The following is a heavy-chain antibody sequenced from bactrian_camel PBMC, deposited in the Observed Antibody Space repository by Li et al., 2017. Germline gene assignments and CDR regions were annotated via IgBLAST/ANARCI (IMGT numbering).Heavy chain of an antibody. J-gene: IGHJ4*01. D-gene: IGHD2*01. CDR1: GPIFSMCA. Sequence: QVQLVESGGGSVQAGGSLKLSCEVSGPIFSMCAMGWFCGPERKLVASISSDGTTTYTDSVKGRVTISQDNAKNTMYLQMNSLNSEDTAIYYCAAGKIDRYKSRWAASNYRYWGQGTQVTVS. V-gene: IGHV3S53*01. CDR2: ISSDGTT. CDR3: AAGKIDRYKSRWAASNYRY.